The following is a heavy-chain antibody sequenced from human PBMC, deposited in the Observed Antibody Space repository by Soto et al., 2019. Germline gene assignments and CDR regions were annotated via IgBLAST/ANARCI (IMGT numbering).Heavy chain of an antibody. Sequence: SGTPSLPFPFSCCSVHSGSYYWGWIRPPPGKGLEWIGYIYYSGSTNYNPSLKSRDTISVDTSKNQFSLKLSSVTAAGTAVYYCARIRHYDFWSGYPVDYWGQGTLVTVSS. V-gene: IGHV4-61*01. CDR3: ARIRHYDFWSGYPVDY. J-gene: IGHJ4*02. CDR2: IYYSGST. D-gene: IGHD3-3*01. CDR1: CCSVHSGSYY.